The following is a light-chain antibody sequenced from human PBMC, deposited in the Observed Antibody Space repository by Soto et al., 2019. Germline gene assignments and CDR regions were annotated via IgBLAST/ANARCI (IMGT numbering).Light chain of an antibody. CDR1: SSDVGGYNY. CDR3: SSFTSNRIYV. V-gene: IGLV2-14*03. CDR2: GVT. Sequence: QSALTQPPSASGSPGQSVTISCTGTSSDVGGYNYVSWYQQHPGRAPRLLIHGVTTRPSGISDRFSASKSGLTASLTISGLQPEDEADYYCSSFTSNRIYVFGPGTKLTVL. J-gene: IGLJ1*01.